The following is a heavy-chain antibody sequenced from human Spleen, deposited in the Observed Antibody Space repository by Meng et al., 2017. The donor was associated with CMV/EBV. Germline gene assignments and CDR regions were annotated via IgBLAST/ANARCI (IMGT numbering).Heavy chain of an antibody. J-gene: IGHJ5*02. V-gene: IGHV4-39*07. Sequence: GSLRLSCTVSGGSFNKNNYFGSWIRQSPGKGLEWIGTVSYSGTTYYNPSLQSRVTISLDTSKNQFSLKMRSVTAADTAVYYCAREKTRITITGSVWFDPWGQGTLVTVSS. D-gene: IGHD5-24*01. CDR1: GGSFNKNNYF. CDR2: VSYSGTT. CDR3: AREKTRITITGSVWFDP.